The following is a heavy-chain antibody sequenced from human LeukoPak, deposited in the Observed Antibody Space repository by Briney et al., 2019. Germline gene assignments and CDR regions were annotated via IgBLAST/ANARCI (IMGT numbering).Heavy chain of an antibody. V-gene: IGHV4-61*02. CDR2: IYTSGST. J-gene: IGHJ3*02. CDR3: ARTWIVVVMGAFDI. Sequence: SETLSLTCTVSGSSISSGSYYWSWIRQPAGMGLEWIGRIYTSGSTNYNPSLKSRVTISVDTSKNQFSLKLSSVTAADTAVYYCARTWIVVVMGAFDIWGQRTMVTVSS. CDR1: GSSISSGSYY. D-gene: IGHD3-22*01.